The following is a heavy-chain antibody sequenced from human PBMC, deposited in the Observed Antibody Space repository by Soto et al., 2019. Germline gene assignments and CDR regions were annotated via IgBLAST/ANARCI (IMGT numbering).Heavy chain of an antibody. D-gene: IGHD6-13*01. CDR1: GFTFSDYY. Sequence: QVQLVESGGGLVKPGGSLRLSCAASGFTFSDYYMSWIRQAPGKGLEWVSYINSSSSYTNYADSVKGRFTISRDNAKNAQELQMNSLRAEDTAVYYCAQTIAAGGGRRYFDLWGRGTLVTVSS. V-gene: IGHV3-11*05. J-gene: IGHJ2*01. CDR3: AQTIAAGGGRRYFDL. CDR2: INSSSSYT.